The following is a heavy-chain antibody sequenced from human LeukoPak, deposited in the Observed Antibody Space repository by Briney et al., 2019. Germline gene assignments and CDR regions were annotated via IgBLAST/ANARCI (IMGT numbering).Heavy chain of an antibody. D-gene: IGHD2/OR15-2a*01. CDR3: AKDRSTTVSNTLGYFDY. V-gene: IGHV3-7*03. CDR2: IKQDGSEK. CDR1: VFTFSSYW. Sequence: GGSLRLSCAASVFTFSSYWLSWVRQAPGKGLECVANIKQDGSEKYYVDSVKGRFTISRDNAKNSLYLQMNSLRAEDTAVYYCAKDRSTTVSNTLGYFDYWGQGTLVTVSS. J-gene: IGHJ4*02.